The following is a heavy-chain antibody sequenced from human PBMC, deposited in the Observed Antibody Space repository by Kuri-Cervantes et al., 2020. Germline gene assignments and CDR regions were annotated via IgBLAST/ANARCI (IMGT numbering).Heavy chain of an antibody. CDR2: INAGNGNT. V-gene: IGHV1-3*01. CDR1: GYTFTSYA. J-gene: IGHJ6*02. D-gene: IGHD6-13*01. CDR3: ARDQYSSSWYLGYYYYYGMDV. Sequence: GGSLRLSCKASGYTFTSYAMHWVRQAPGQRLEWMGWINAGNGNTKYSQKFQGRVTITRDTSASTAYMELSSLRSEDTAVYYCARDQYSSSWYLGYYYYYGMDVWGQGTTVTVSS.